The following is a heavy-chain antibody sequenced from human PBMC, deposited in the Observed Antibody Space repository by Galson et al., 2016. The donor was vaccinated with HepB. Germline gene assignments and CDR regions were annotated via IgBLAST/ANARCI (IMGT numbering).Heavy chain of an antibody. Sequence: SVKVSCKASGYTFTSYGISWVRQAPGQGLEWMGWISAYNGNTNYAQSLQGRVTMTTDTSTSTAYMELRSLRSDDTAVYYCARDRHQYSSGWYVGGMDVWGQGTTVTVS. CDR1: GYTFTSYG. CDR2: ISAYNGNT. D-gene: IGHD6-19*01. J-gene: IGHJ6*02. CDR3: ARDRHQYSSGWYVGGMDV. V-gene: IGHV1-18*01.